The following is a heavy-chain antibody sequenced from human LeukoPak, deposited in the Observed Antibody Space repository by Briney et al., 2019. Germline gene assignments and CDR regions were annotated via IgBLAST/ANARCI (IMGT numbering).Heavy chain of an antibody. D-gene: IGHD6-19*01. CDR3: ATTGYSSAWPIQH. CDR1: GFTFSSYA. J-gene: IGHJ1*01. Sequence: PGGSLRLSCAASGFTFSSYAMSWVRQAPGKGLEWVSTISGSGGSTYYADSVKGRFTISRDNSKDTLYLQVNSLRAEDTAVYFCATTGYSSAWPIQHWGQGTLVTVSS. V-gene: IGHV3-23*01. CDR2: ISGSGGST.